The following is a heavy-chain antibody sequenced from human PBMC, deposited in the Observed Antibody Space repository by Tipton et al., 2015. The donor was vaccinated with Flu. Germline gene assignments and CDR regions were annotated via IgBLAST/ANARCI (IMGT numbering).Heavy chain of an antibody. D-gene: IGHD2-21*02. V-gene: IGHV3-30*02. CDR2: IRNDGSDK. Sequence: SGFAFSSYGMHWVRQAPGKGLEWVGFIRNDGSDKYYAGSVKGRFTISRDTSKNTVYMQVNSLRAEDTAVYFCARDASVVTTPDYWGQGTLVTVSS. CDR1: GFAFSSYG. J-gene: IGHJ4*02. CDR3: ARDASVVTTPDY.